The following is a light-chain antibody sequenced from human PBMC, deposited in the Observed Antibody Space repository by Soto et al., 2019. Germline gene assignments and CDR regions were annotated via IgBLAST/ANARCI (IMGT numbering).Light chain of an antibody. CDR2: DAY. CDR3: QQYGSSPIT. Sequence: EIVLTQSPDTLSLSPGDRATLSCRASQSVGHMFLAWFQQKPGQAPRLLIFDAYRRATGIPDRFSGSGAGTNFALTISRLEPEDFAVYYCQQYGSSPITFGQGTRLEIK. V-gene: IGKV3-20*01. CDR1: QSVGHMF. J-gene: IGKJ5*01.